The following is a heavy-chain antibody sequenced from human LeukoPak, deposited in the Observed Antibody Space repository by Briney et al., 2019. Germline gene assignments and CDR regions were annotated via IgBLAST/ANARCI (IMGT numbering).Heavy chain of an antibody. Sequence: GGSLRLSCAASGFTFSSYAMSWVRQAPGKGLAWVSAISGSGGSTYYADSVKGRFTISRDNSKNTLYLQMNSLRAEDTAVYYCAKAVTMVRGVMAGWFDPWGQGTLVTVSS. CDR1: GFTFSSYA. D-gene: IGHD3-10*01. V-gene: IGHV3-23*01. CDR2: ISGSGGST. CDR3: AKAVTMVRGVMAGWFDP. J-gene: IGHJ5*02.